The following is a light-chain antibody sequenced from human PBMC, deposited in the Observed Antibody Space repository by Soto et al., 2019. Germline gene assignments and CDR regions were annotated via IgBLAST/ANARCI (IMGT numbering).Light chain of an antibody. J-gene: IGKJ3*01. CDR3: QQSYTAVFV. V-gene: IGKV1-39*01. Sequence: DIQMTQSPSSLSASVGDRVTITCRASQNIRTYLNWYQQKPGKAPNLLIYGASSLQSGVPSRFSGSGSETDFSLTINSLQPEDFATYYCQQSYTAVFVFGPGTKVDIK. CDR2: GAS. CDR1: QNIRTY.